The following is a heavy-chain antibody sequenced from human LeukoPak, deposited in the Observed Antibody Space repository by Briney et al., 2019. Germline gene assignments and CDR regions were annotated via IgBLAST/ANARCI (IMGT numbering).Heavy chain of an antibody. D-gene: IGHD2-15*01. CDR1: GYTFTVYY. CDR3: ARADCSGGDCYSGY. Sequence: AASVKVSCTASGYTFTVYYMHWVRQAPGQGLEWMGWITPNSGGTIYAQTFQGRVTMTRDTSISTAYMELSRLRSDDTAVFYCARADCSGGDCYSGYGGEGTLVTISS. J-gene: IGHJ4*02. CDR2: ITPNSGGT. V-gene: IGHV1-2*02.